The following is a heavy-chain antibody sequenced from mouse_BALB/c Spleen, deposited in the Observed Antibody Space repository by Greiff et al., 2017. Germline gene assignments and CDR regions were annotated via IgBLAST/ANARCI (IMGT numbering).Heavy chain of an antibody. V-gene: IGHV5-6*01. CDR3: ARLGPYAMDY. CDR1: GFTFSSYG. CDR2: ISSGGSYT. D-gene: IGHD4-1*01. Sequence: EVQLVESGGDLVKPGGSMKLSCAASGFTFSSYGMSWVRQTPDKRLEWVATISSGGSYTYYPDSVKGRFTISRDNAKNTLYLQMSSLKSEDTAMYYCARLGPYAMDYWGQGTSVTVSS. J-gene: IGHJ4*01.